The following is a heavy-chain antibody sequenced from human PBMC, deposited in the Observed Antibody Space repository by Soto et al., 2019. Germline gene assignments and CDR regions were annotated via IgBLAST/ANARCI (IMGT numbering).Heavy chain of an antibody. D-gene: IGHD3-10*01. Sequence: QVQLQQWGAGLLKPSETLSLTCAVYGGSFSGYSWTWIRQSPGKGLEWIGQINDGGSDNYNPSLKSRVTISVDTSNNEFFLELRSVTAADTAVYYCARGLFSETHSSGGWYFFDYWGQGTLVTVSS. CDR3: ARGLFSETHSSGGWYFFDY. V-gene: IGHV4-34*01. CDR1: GGSFSGYS. J-gene: IGHJ4*02. CDR2: INDGGSD.